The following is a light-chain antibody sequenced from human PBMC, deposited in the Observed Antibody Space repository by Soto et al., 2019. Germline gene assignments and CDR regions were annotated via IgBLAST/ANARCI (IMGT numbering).Light chain of an antibody. CDR1: STNISAGHN. CDR2: DVS. V-gene: IGLV2-14*03. J-gene: IGLJ1*01. Sequence: QSVLTQPASLSGSPGQRVTISCTGISTNISAGHNVNWYQQHPGTAPKLTIYDVSNRPSGVSNSFSGSKSGNTASLTISGLQAEDEADYYCSSYTTSNTRQIVFGTGTKVTVL. CDR3: SSYTTSNTRQIV.